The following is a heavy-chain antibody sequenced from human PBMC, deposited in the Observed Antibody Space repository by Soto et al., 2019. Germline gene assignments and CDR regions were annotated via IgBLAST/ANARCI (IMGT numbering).Heavy chain of an antibody. J-gene: IGHJ4*02. CDR2: ISAHNGNT. Sequence: VHLVQSGAEVKKPGASVKVSCKGSGYAFTTYGITWVRQAPGQGLEWMGWISAHNGNTNYAQKLQGRVTVTRDTSTSTAYMELRSLRSDDTAVYYGARGRYGDYWGQGVLVTVSS. D-gene: IGHD1-1*01. CDR3: ARGRYGDY. CDR1: GYAFTTYG. V-gene: IGHV1-18*01.